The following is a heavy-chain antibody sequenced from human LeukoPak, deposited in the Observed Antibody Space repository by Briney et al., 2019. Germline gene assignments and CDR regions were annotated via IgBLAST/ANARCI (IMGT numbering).Heavy chain of an antibody. Sequence: GGSLRLSCTASGLTFSTYGFHWLRQAPGKELEWVASIGPTGSHRYHADSIKGRFTISRDNANNFLYLQMNSLRTEDTAVYYCATETNGRHYDYWGRGTLLTVSS. V-gene: IGHV3-21*06. D-gene: IGHD1-14*01. J-gene: IGHJ4*02. CDR2: IGPTGSHR. CDR1: GLTFSTYG. CDR3: ATETNGRHYDY.